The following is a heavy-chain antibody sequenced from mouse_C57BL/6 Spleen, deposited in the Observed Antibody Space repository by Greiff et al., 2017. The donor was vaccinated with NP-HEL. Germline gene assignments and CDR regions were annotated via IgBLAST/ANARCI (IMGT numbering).Heavy chain of an antibody. Sequence: QVQLQQSGAELVKPGASVKMSCKASGYTFTSYWITWVKQRPGQGLEWIGDIYPGSGSTNYNEKFKSKATLTVDTSSSTAYMQLSSLTSEDSAVYYCARWGYGNPYYFDYWGQGTTLTVSS. J-gene: IGHJ2*01. CDR3: ARWGYGNPYYFDY. CDR1: GYTFTSYW. D-gene: IGHD2-10*02. V-gene: IGHV1-55*01. CDR2: IYPGSGST.